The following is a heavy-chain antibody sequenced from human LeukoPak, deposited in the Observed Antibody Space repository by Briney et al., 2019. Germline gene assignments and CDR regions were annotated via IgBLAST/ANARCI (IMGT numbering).Heavy chain of an antibody. CDR1: GYTFTSYG. J-gene: IGHJ6*02. CDR3: ARVDRITIPVDYYDSSGYLYYYGMDV. Sequence: GASVKVSCKASGYTFTSYGISWVRQAPGQGLEWMGWISAYNGNTSYAQKLQGRVTMTTDTSTSTAYMELRSLRSDDTAVYYCARVDRITIPVDYYDSSGYLYYYGMDVWGQGTTVTVSS. CDR2: ISAYNGNT. D-gene: IGHD3-22*01. V-gene: IGHV1-18*01.